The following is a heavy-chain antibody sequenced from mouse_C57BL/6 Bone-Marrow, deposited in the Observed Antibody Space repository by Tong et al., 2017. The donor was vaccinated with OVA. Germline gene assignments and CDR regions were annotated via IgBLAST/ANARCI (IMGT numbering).Heavy chain of an antibody. V-gene: IGHV1-53*01. D-gene: IGHD2-12*01. CDR1: GYTFTSYY. CDR3: ARRYSYYFDY. J-gene: IGHJ2*01. Sequence: VQLQESGAELVKPGASVKLSCKASGYTFTSYYMYWVKQRPGQGLEWIGEINPNNGGTSYNQKFKGKATFTVDTSSSTAYMQFNSLTSEDSAVYYCARRYSYYFDYWGQGTTLTVSS. CDR2: INPNNGGT.